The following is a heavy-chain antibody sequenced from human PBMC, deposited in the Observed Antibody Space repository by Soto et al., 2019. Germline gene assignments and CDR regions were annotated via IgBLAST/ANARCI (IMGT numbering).Heavy chain of an antibody. J-gene: IGHJ6*02. Sequence: SETLSLTCAVSGGSISSSNWWSWVRQPPGKGLEWIGEIYHSGSTNYNPSLKSRVTISVDKSKNQFSLKLSSVTAADTAVYYCATHGDGYGDYEYYGMDVWGQGTTVTGLL. V-gene: IGHV4-4*02. D-gene: IGHD4-17*01. CDR2: IYHSGST. CDR1: GGSISSSNW. CDR3: ATHGDGYGDYEYYGMDV.